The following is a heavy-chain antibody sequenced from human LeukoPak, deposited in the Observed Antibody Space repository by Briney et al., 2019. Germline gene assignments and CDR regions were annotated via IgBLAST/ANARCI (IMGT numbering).Heavy chain of an antibody. D-gene: IGHD7-27*01. CDR2: IYPGDSDT. J-gene: IGHJ6*02. CDR1: GYSFTSYW. CDR3: ARYLGPYYYYYGMDV. Sequence: GESLKISCKDSGYSFTSYWIGWVRQMPGKGLEWMGIIYPGDSDTRYSPSFQGQVTISADKSISTAYLQWSSLKASDTAMYYCARYLGPYYYYYGMDVWGQGTTVTVSS. V-gene: IGHV5-51*01.